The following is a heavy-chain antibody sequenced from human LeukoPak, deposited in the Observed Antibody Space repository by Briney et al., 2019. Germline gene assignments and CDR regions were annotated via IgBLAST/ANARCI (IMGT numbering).Heavy chain of an antibody. CDR3: ARGSELSPAEYFQH. CDR1: GFTVSSNY. Sequence: GGSLRLSCAASGFTVSSNYMSWVRQAPGKGLEWVSVIYSGGSTYYADSVKGRFTISRDNSKNTLYLQMNSLRAEDTAVYYCARGSELSPAEYFQHWGQGTLVTVSS. D-gene: IGHD3-3*01. CDR2: IYSGGST. J-gene: IGHJ1*01. V-gene: IGHV3-66*01.